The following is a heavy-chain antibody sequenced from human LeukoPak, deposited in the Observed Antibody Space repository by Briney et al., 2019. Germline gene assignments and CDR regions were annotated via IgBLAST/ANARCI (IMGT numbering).Heavy chain of an antibody. V-gene: IGHV3-30*02. Sequence: PGGSLRLSCAASGFTFSSYGMHWVRQAPGKGLEWVAFIRYDGSNKYYADSVKGRFTISRDNAKNSLYLQMNSLRAEDTAVCYCAREHPNSTVTTESGVWYWGQGTLVTVSS. CDR1: GFTFSSYG. CDR2: IRYDGSNK. J-gene: IGHJ4*02. D-gene: IGHD4-17*01. CDR3: AREHPNSTVTTESGVWY.